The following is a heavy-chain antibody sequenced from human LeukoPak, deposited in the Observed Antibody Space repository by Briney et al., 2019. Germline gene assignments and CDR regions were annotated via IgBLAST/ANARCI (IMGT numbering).Heavy chain of an antibody. CDR3: AKTVVVTGNPRAFDI. D-gene: IGHD2-21*02. CDR2: ISSSSSYI. CDR1: GFTFSSYS. Sequence: PGGSLRLSCAASGFTFSSYSMNSVRQATGKGLEWVSSISSSSSYIYYADSVKGRFNISRDNAKNSLYLQMNSLRAEDTAVYYCAKTVVVTGNPRAFDIWGQGTMVTVSS. V-gene: IGHV3-21*04. J-gene: IGHJ3*02.